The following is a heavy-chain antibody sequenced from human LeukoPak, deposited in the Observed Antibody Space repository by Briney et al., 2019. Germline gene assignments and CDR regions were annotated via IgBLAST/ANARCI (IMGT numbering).Heavy chain of an antibody. CDR1: GFTFSSYE. D-gene: IGHD2-15*01. Sequence: PGGSLRLSCAASGFTFSSYEMNWVRQAPGKGLEWVSYISSSGSTIYYADSVKGRFTISRDNAKNSPYLQMNSLRAEDTAVYYCASRYCSGGSCSWKNWFDPWGQGTLVTVSS. J-gene: IGHJ5*02. CDR3: ASRYCSGGSCSWKNWFDP. V-gene: IGHV3-48*03. CDR2: ISSSGSTI.